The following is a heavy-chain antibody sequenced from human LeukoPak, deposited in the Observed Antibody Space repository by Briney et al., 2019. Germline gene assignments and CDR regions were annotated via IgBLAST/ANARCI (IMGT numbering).Heavy chain of an antibody. CDR2: MYDGGTT. D-gene: IGHD1-14*01. CDR3: AREQPPGVYFDC. CDR1: GFTVSSNY. Sequence: GGSLRLSCAASGFTVSSNYMSWVRQAPGKGLEWVSIMYDGGTTYHADSVKGRFTISRDDSKNTVFLHMNNLRAEDTAVYYCAREQPPGVYFDCWGQGALVTVS. J-gene: IGHJ4*02. V-gene: IGHV3-53*01.